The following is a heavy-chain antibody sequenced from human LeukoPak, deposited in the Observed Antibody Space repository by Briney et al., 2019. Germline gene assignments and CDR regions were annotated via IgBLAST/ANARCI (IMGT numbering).Heavy chain of an antibody. CDR1: GGSISSYY. J-gene: IGHJ4*02. CDR3: ASGPDAAMVTPGKFDY. Sequence: PSETLSLTCTVSGGSISSYYWSWIRQPPGKGLEWIGYIYYSGSTNYNPSLKSRVTISVDASKNQFSLKLSSVTAADTAVSYCASGPDAAMVTPGKFDYWGQGTLVTVSS. V-gene: IGHV4-59*01. D-gene: IGHD5-18*01. CDR2: IYYSGST.